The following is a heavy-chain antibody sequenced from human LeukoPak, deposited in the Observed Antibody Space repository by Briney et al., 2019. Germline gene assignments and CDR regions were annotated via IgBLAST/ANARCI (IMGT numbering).Heavy chain of an antibody. Sequence: SETLSLTCTVSGDSLNSYYWSWIRQPPGKGLEWIGYIYYSGSTNYNPSLKSRVTISVDTSKNQFSLKLTSGASADTAVNYCTKGRIQLGYWGQGTLITVSS. D-gene: IGHD5-18*01. CDR1: GDSLNSYY. CDR2: IYYSGST. V-gene: IGHV4-59*01. CDR3: TKGRIQLGY. J-gene: IGHJ4*02.